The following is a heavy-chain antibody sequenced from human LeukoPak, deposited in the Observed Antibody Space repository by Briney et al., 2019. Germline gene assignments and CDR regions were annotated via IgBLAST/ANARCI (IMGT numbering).Heavy chain of an antibody. V-gene: IGHV3-21*01. CDR2: ISSSSSYI. CDR3: ARRGASTGAFDI. CDR1: GFTFSSYS. J-gene: IGHJ3*02. D-gene: IGHD1-26*01. Sequence: GGSLRLSCAASGFTFSSYSMNWVRQAPGKGLEWVSSISSSSSYIYYADSVKGRFTISRDNAKNSLYLQMNSLRAEDTAVYYCARRGASTGAFDIWGQGTMVTVSS.